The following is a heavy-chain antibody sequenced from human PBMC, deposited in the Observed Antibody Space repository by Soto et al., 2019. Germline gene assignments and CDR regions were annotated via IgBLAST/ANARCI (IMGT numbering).Heavy chain of an antibody. CDR3: ARAGLGGSGSYYSYFDY. D-gene: IGHD3-10*01. V-gene: IGHV4-34*01. CDR1: GGSFSGYY. Sequence: TSETLSLTCAVYGGSFSGYYWSWIRQPPGKGLEWIGEINHSGSTNYNPSLKSRVTISVDTSKNQFSLKLSSVTAADTAVYYCARAGLGGSGSYYSYFDYWGQRTLVTVSS. J-gene: IGHJ4*02. CDR2: INHSGST.